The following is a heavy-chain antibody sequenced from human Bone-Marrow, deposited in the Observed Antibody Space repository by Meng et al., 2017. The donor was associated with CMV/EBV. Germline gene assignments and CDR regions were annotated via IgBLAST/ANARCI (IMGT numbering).Heavy chain of an antibody. CDR1: YY. V-gene: IGHV1-2*02. CDR3: ARDPPAYYDYVWGSYRYDYFDY. CDR2: INPNSGGT. D-gene: IGHD3-16*02. Sequence: YYMPWVRQAPGQGLEWMGWINPNSGGTNYAQKFQGRVTMTRDTSISTAYMELSRLRSDDTAVYYCARDPPAYYDYVWGSYRYDYFDYWGQGTLVTVSS. J-gene: IGHJ4*02.